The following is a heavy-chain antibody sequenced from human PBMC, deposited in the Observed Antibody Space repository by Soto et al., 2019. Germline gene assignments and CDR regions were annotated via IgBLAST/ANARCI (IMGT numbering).Heavy chain of an antibody. CDR1: GFTFSNAW. CDR3: TTDLIYDFWSGYRGMTYYYYGMDV. V-gene: IGHV3-15*07. J-gene: IGHJ6*02. D-gene: IGHD3-3*01. Sequence: GGSLRLSCAASGFTFSNAWMNWVRQAPGKGLEWVGRIKSKTDGGTTDYAAPVKGRFTISRDDSKNTLYLQMNSLKTEDTAVYYCTTDLIYDFWSGYRGMTYYYYGMDVWGQGTTVTVSS. CDR2: IKSKTDGGTT.